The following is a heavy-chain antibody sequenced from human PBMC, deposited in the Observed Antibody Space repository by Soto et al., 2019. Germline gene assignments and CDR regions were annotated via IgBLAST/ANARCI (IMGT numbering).Heavy chain of an antibody. CDR3: AKDTAMVGGYFDY. Sequence: GGSLRLSCAASGFTFSSYGMHWVRQAPGKGLEWVAVISYDGSNKYYADSVKGRFTISRDNSKNTLYLQMNSLRAEDTAVYYCAKDTAMVGGYFDYWGQGTLVTVSS. D-gene: IGHD5-18*01. J-gene: IGHJ4*02. V-gene: IGHV3-30*18. CDR2: ISYDGSNK. CDR1: GFTFSSYG.